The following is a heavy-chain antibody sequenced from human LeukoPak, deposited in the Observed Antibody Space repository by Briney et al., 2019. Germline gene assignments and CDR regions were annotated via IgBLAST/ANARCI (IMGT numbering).Heavy chain of an antibody. D-gene: IGHD6-13*01. J-gene: IGHJ6*02. CDR1: GYSFTTYW. CDR3: ARQYSNTWKRVDYYYGMDV. Sequence: GESLKISCKVSGYSFTTYWIGWVRQMPGKGLEWMGIIYPGDSDTKYSPSFQGQVTISADKSLSTAYLQWSSLKASDTAMYYCARQYSNTWKRVDYYYGMDVWGQGTTVTVSS. CDR2: IYPGDSDT. V-gene: IGHV5-51*01.